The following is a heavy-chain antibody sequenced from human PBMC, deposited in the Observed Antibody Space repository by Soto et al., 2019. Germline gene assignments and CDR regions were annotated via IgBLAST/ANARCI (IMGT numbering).Heavy chain of an antibody. CDR3: AAGEASSRNLAPSYLDF. Sequence: SETLSLTCTVSGGSMRNYFWTWIRQPPGKGLEGIGYIHYSGTTSFFPSYNPSLRSRVTISEDTSKNQFSLKLLTVTTADTAVYFCAAGEASSRNLAPSYLDFWGQGTLVTVSS. V-gene: IGHV4-59*01. CDR2: IHYSGTT. J-gene: IGHJ4*02. CDR1: GGSMRNYF. D-gene: IGHD6-13*01.